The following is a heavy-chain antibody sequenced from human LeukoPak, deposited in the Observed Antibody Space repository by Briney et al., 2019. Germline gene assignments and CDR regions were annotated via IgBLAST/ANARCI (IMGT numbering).Heavy chain of an antibody. Sequence: GGSLRLSCAASGFTFSSYSMNWVRQAPGKGLEWVSYISSSSSTIYYADSVKGRFTISRDNAKNSLYLQMNSLRAEDTAVYYCARDGSRYCSSTSCYIYYYYYMDVWGKGTTVTVSS. D-gene: IGHD2-2*01. J-gene: IGHJ6*03. V-gene: IGHV3-48*01. CDR2: ISSSSSTI. CDR1: GFTFSSYS. CDR3: ARDGSRYCSSTSCYIYYYYYMDV.